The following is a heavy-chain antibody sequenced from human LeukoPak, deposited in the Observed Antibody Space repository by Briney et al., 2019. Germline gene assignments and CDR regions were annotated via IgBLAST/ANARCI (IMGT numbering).Heavy chain of an antibody. Sequence: ASVKVSCKASGHTFTKCDINWVRQATGQGLEWMGWMNSDSDYTAYAQKFQGRVTITRDTSISTAYMELSGLRSEDTAVYYCARTPPNWGIDYWGQGTLVTVSS. CDR2: MNSDSDYT. CDR1: GHTFTKCD. J-gene: IGHJ4*02. D-gene: IGHD7-27*01. V-gene: IGHV1-8*03. CDR3: ARTPPNWGIDY.